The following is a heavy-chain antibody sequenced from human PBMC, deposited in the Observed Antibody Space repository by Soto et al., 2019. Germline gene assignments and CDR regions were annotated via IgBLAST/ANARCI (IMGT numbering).Heavy chain of an antibody. V-gene: IGHV4-34*01. CDR3: ARRYCSSTSCYPDY. J-gene: IGHJ4*02. CDR1: GGSFSGYY. D-gene: IGHD2-2*01. CDR2: INHSGST. Sequence: QVQLQQWGAGLLKPSETLSLTCAVYGGSFSGYYWSWIRQPPGKGLEWIGEINHSGSTNYNPSLKSRVTISVDTSKNQFSLKLSSVTAADTAVYYCARRYCSSTSCYPDYWGQGTLVTVSS.